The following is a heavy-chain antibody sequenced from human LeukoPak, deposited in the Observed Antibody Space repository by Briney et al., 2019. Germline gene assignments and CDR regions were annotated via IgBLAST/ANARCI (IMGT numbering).Heavy chain of an antibody. D-gene: IGHD2-15*01. CDR2: MYHSGST. J-gene: IGHJ4*02. CDR3: ASWYCSGGSCSNYFDY. CDR1: NYSISTDYY. Sequence: SETLSLTCTVSNYSISTDYYWGWIRQPPGKGLEWIGTMYHSGSTYYNPSLKSRVTISVDTSKNQFSLKLSSVTAADTAVYYCASWYCSGGSCSNYFDYWGQGTLVTVSS. V-gene: IGHV4-38-2*02.